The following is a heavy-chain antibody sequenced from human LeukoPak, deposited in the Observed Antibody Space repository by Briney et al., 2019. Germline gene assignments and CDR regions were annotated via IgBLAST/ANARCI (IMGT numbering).Heavy chain of an antibody. J-gene: IGHJ4*02. Sequence: SETLSLTCTVSGGSISSYYWSWIRQPREKGLEWIGYIYYSGSTNYNPSLKSRVTISVDTSKNQVSLKLSSVTAADTAVYYCARHDSSGYYFEGFDYWGQGTLVTVSS. CDR3: ARHDSSGYYFEGFDY. D-gene: IGHD3-22*01. CDR1: GGSISSYY. V-gene: IGHV4-59*08. CDR2: IYYSGST.